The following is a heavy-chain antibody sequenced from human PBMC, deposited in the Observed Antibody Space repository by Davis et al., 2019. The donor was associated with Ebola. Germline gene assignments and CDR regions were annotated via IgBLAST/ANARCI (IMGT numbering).Heavy chain of an antibody. CDR1: GDSVSSNSAA. Sequence: SQTLSLTCAISGDSVSSNSAAWNWIRQSPSRGLEWLGRTYYRSKWYNDYAVSVKSRITINPDTSKNQFSLQLSSVTAADTAVYYCAKVPNVGCFNGVCSYGDYYYMEVWGIGTTVTVSS. D-gene: IGHD2-8*01. V-gene: IGHV6-1*01. J-gene: IGHJ6*03. CDR3: AKVPNVGCFNGVCSYGDYYYMEV. CDR2: TYYRSKWYN.